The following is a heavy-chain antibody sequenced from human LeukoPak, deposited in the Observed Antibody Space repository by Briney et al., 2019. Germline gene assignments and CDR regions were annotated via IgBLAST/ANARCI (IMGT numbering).Heavy chain of an antibody. CDR3: AHSVLLTGIRHDAFDI. J-gene: IGHJ3*02. CDR2: IYWDDDK. D-gene: IGHD1-20*01. V-gene: IGHV2-5*02. Sequence: SGPTLVNPTQTLTLTCTFSGFSLSTSGVGVGWIRQPPGKALEWLALIYWDDDKRYSPSLKSRLTITKDTSKNQAVLTMTNMDPVDTATYYCAHSVLLTGIRHDAFDIWGQGTMVTVSS. CDR1: GFSLSTSGVG.